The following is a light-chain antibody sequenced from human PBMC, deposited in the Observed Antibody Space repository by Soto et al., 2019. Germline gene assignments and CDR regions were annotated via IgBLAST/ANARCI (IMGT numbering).Light chain of an antibody. CDR1: QGISSY. Sequence: AIRMTQSPSSFSASTGDRVTITCRASQGISSYLAWYQQKPGKAPKLLIYAASTLQCGVPSRFSGSGSGTDFTLTISSLQPEDFATYYCQQYYSSPFTFGPGTKVDIK. V-gene: IGKV1-8*01. CDR3: QQYYSSPFT. J-gene: IGKJ3*01. CDR2: AAS.